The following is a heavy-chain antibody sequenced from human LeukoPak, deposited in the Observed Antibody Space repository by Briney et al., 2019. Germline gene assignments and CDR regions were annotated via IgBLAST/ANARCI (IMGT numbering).Heavy chain of an antibody. V-gene: IGHV4-59*01. Sequence: SETLSLTCTVSGGSISSYYWSWIRQPPGKGLEWIGYIYYSGSTNYNPSLKSRVTISVDTSKNQFSLKLSSVTAADTAVYYCARDNIVVVPAATADWNYYYYYGMDVWGQGTTVTVSS. CDR1: GGSISSYY. CDR3: ARDNIVVVPAATADWNYYYYYGMDV. D-gene: IGHD2-2*01. J-gene: IGHJ6*02. CDR2: IYYSGST.